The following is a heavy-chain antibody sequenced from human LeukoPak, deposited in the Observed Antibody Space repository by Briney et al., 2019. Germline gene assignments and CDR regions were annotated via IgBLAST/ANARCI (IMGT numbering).Heavy chain of an antibody. CDR2: TSGRGGST. CDR3: ARDHSTAYCGGDCYSSPDSYYYGMDV. V-gene: IGHV3-23*01. CDR1: GFTFSSYA. J-gene: IGHJ6*02. Sequence: GGPLRLSCAASGFTFSSYAMSWVRQAPGKGLEWVSATSGRGGSTYYADSVKGRFTISRDNSKNTLYLQMNSLRAEDTAVYYCARDHSTAYCGGDCYSSPDSYYYGMDVWGQGTTVTVSS. D-gene: IGHD2-21*02.